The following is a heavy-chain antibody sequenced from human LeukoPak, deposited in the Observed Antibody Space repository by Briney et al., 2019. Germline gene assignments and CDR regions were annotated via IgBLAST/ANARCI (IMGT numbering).Heavy chain of an antibody. J-gene: IGHJ5*02. CDR3: ARVVVVPAAIWGNPNPEALPENWFDP. CDR1: GYTFTSYG. V-gene: IGHV1-18*01. CDR2: ISAYNGNT. D-gene: IGHD2-2*01. Sequence: GASVKVSCKASGYTFTSYGISWVRQAPGQGLEWMGWISAYNGNTNYAQKLQGRVTMTTDTSTSTAYMELRSLRSDDTAVYYCARVVVVPAAIWGNPNPEALPENWFDPWGQGTLVTVSS.